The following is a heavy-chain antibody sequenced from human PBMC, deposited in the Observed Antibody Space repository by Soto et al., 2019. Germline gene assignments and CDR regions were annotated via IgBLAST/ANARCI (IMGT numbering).Heavy chain of an antibody. D-gene: IGHD6-13*01. CDR2: MNPNSGNT. J-gene: IGHJ4*02. CDR1: GYTSTSYD. CDR3: ARGLSSSSWYRYSYFDY. Sequence: ASVKVSCKASGYTSTSYDINWVRQATGQGLEWMGWMNPNSGNTGYAQKFQGRVTMTRNTSISTAYMELSSLRSEDTAVYYCARGLSSSSWYRYSYFDYWGQGTLVTVSS. V-gene: IGHV1-8*01.